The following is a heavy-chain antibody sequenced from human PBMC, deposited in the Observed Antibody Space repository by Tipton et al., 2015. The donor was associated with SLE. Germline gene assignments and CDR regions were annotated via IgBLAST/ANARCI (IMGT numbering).Heavy chain of an antibody. CDR3: ASRSPSSNFGPTGGMDV. CDR1: GYIFSSYD. V-gene: IGHV1-8*01. Sequence: QLVQSGAEVKQPGESLRISCQGSGYIFSSYDINWLRQATGQGLEWMGWMNPNSGNTGYAQKFQGRVTMTRNTSISTAYMELSSLRSEDTAVYYCASRSPSSNFGPTGGMDVWGQGTTVTVSS. D-gene: IGHD4/OR15-4a*01. J-gene: IGHJ6*02. CDR2: MNPNSGNT.